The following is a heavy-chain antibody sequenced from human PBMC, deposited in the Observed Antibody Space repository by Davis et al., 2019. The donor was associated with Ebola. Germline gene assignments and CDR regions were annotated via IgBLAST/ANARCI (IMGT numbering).Heavy chain of an antibody. CDR3: AREGSRNDYYYGMDV. J-gene: IGHJ6*02. CDR1: GFTVSSNY. CDR2: IYSGGST. D-gene: IGHD6-13*01. V-gene: IGHV3-53*04. Sequence: GESLKISCAASGFTVSSNYMSWVRQAPGKGLEWVSVIYSGGSTYYADPVKGRFTISRHNSKNTLYLQMNSLRAEDTAVYYCAREGSRNDYYYGMDVWGQGTTVTVSS.